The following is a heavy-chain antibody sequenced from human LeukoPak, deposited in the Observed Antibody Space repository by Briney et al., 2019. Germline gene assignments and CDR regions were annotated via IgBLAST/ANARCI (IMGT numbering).Heavy chain of an antibody. Sequence: PSETLSLTCAVYGGSFSGYYWSWIRQPPGKGLEWIGEINHSGSTNYNPSLKSRVTISVDTSKNQFSLKLSSVTAADTAVYYCARYQLLSPYYFDYWGQGTLVTVSS. V-gene: IGHV4-34*01. CDR3: ARYQLLSPYYFDY. D-gene: IGHD2-2*01. CDR1: GGSFSGYY. CDR2: INHSGST. J-gene: IGHJ4*02.